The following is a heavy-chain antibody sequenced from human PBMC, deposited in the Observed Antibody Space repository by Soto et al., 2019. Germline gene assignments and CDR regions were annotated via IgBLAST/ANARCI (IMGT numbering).Heavy chain of an antibody. CDR1: GFTFDDYA. CDR3: AKDNSIAAPNYYYGMDV. V-gene: IGHV3-9*01. Sequence: PGGSLRLSCAASGFTFDDYAMHWVRQAPGKCLEWVSGISWNSGSIGYADSVKGRFTISRDNAKNSLYLQMNSLRAEDTALYYCAKDNSIAAPNYYYGMDVWGQGXTVTVYS. CDR2: ISWNSGSI. J-gene: IGHJ6*02. D-gene: IGHD6-6*01.